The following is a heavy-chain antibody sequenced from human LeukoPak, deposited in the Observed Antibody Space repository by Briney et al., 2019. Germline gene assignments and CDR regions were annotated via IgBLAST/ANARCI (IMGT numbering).Heavy chain of an antibody. CDR2: IIPIFGTA. Sequence: SVKVSCKASGGTFSSYAISWVRQAPGQGLEWMGGIIPIFGTANYAQKFQGRVTITADEPTSTAYMELSSLRSEDTAVYYCARFSLSGYSFDYWGQGTLVTVSS. V-gene: IGHV1-69*13. CDR3: ARFSLSGYSFDY. CDR1: GGTFSSYA. D-gene: IGHD3-3*01. J-gene: IGHJ4*02.